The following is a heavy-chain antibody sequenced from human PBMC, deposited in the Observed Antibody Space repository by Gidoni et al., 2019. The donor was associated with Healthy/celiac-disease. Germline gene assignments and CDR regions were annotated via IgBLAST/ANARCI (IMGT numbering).Heavy chain of an antibody. CDR1: GFTFGSSG. J-gene: IGHJ6*02. CDR3: AKDMLTMVRGVIYPYYYGMDV. V-gene: IGHV3-30*02. Sequence: QVQLVESGGGVVQPGGSLRLSCAASGFTFGSSGLPRVRQAPGKELEWVAFIRYDGSNKYYADSVKGRFTISRDNSKNTLYLQMNSLRAEDTAVYYCAKDMLTMVRGVIYPYYYGMDVWGQGTTVTVSS. D-gene: IGHD3-10*01. CDR2: IRYDGSNK.